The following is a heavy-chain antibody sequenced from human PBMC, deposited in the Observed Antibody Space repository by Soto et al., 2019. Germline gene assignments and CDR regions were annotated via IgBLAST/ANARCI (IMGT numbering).Heavy chain of an antibody. J-gene: IGHJ4*02. Sequence: GGSLILSCAAAGFTFSSYCMHWVRQAPGKGLEWVAVIWYDGSNKYYADSVKGRFTISRDNSKNTLYLQMNSLRAEDTAVYYCARSALTRYCSGGSCYPLGGYFDYWGQGTLVTVSS. CDR1: GFTFSSYC. D-gene: IGHD2-15*01. CDR3: ARSALTRYCSGGSCYPLGGYFDY. CDR2: IWYDGSNK. V-gene: IGHV3-33*01.